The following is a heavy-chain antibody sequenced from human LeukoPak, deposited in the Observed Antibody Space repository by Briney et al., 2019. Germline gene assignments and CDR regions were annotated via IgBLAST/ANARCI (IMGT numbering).Heavy chain of an antibody. CDR2: IYYSGST. CDR3: ARTGVLRYFDWLSDAFDI. CDR1: GGSISGYY. J-gene: IGHJ3*02. D-gene: IGHD3-9*01. V-gene: IGHV4-59*12. Sequence: PSETLSLTCTVSGGSISGYYWSWIRQPPGKGLEWIGYIYYSGSTNYNPSLKSRVTISVDTSKNQFSLKLSSVTAADTAVYYCARTGVLRYFDWLSDAFDIWGQGTMVTVSS.